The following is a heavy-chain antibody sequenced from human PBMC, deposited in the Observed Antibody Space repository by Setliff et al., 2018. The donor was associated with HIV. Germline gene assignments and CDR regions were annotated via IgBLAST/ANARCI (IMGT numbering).Heavy chain of an antibody. V-gene: IGHV4-34*01. Sequence: SETLSLTCAVYGGSFSDYYWSWIRQPPEKGLERIGEINHSGSTNYNLSLKSRVTIAVDTSKNQFSLKLSSVTAADTAVYYCARGRRNRLFWSGYFTLWGQGTLVTSPQ. D-gene: IGHD3-3*01. CDR3: ARGRRNRLFWSGYFTL. CDR1: GGSFSDYY. J-gene: IGHJ4*02. CDR2: INHSGST.